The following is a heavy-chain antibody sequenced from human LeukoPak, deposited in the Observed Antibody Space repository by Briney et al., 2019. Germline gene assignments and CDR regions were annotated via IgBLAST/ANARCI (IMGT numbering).Heavy chain of an antibody. D-gene: IGHD3-10*01. Sequence: GGSLRLSCAASGFTFSSYAMTWVRQPPGKGLEWVSSISNGAGSTYYADSVRGRFSIPRDNSKNTVSLQMNSLRAEDTAIYYCAKDLVTGSLDYWGQGTLVTVSS. CDR3: AKDLVTGSLDY. CDR1: GFTFSSYA. CDR2: ISNGAGST. V-gene: IGHV3-23*01. J-gene: IGHJ4*02.